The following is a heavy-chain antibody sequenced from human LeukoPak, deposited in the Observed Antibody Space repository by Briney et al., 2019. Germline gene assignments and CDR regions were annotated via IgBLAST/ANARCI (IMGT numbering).Heavy chain of an antibody. CDR3: ARDRSFSGWFDP. Sequence: SGTLSLTCTVSGGSISSYYWSWIRQPPGKGLEWIGYIYYSGSTNYNPSLKSRVTISVDTSKNQFSLKLSSVTAADTAVYYCARDRSFSGWFDPWGQGTLVTVSS. V-gene: IGHV4-59*01. CDR2: IYYSGST. CDR1: GGSISSYY. J-gene: IGHJ5*02.